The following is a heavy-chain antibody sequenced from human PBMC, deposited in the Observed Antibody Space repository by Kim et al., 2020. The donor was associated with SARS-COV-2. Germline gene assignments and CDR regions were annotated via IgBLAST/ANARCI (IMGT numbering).Heavy chain of an antibody. V-gene: IGHV1-69*13. D-gene: IGHD3-9*01. CDR1: GGTFSSYA. J-gene: IGHJ6*02. CDR3: ARGKRYFDWLLYGYYGMDV. Sequence: SVKVSCKASGGTFSSYAISWVRQAPGQGLEWMGGIIPIFGTANYAQKFQGRVTITADESTSTAYMELSSLRSEDTAVYYCARGKRYFDWLLYGYYGMDVWGQGTTVTVSS. CDR2: IIPIFGTA.